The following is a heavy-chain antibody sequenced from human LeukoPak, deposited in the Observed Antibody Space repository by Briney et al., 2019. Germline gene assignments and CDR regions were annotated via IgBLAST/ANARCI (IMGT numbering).Heavy chain of an antibody. CDR3: AKDFNWSDAG. D-gene: IGHD1-20*01. Sequence: GGSLRLSCAASGFTFSSLDMNWVRQAPGRGLEWVSSISRSGGAPAYADSVKGRFTISRDNSKNTLCLQMNRLRAEDTAVYYCAKDFNWSDAGWGQGTLVTVSS. CDR1: GFTFSSLD. CDR2: ISRSGGAP. J-gene: IGHJ4*02. V-gene: IGHV3-23*01.